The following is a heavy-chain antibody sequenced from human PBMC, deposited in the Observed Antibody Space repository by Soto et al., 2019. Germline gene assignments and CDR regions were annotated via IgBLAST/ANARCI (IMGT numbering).Heavy chain of an antibody. CDR2: VYSSGTT. CDR1: GGSINSYW. Sequence: PSETLSLTCSVSGGSINSYWWSWIRQPAGKGLEWIGRVYSSGTTDYNPSLHSRATLSVETSKNQFSLKLSSVTAADTAVYYCARDIGSYAYGEGYWGQGIQVTVSS. V-gene: IGHV4-4*07. D-gene: IGHD3-10*01. J-gene: IGHJ4*02. CDR3: ARDIGSYAYGEGY.